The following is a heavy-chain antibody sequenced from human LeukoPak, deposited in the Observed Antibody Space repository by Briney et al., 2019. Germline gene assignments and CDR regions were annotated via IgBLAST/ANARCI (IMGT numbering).Heavy chain of an antibody. D-gene: IGHD4-23*01. CDR1: GGSFSGYY. J-gene: IGHJ4*02. CDR3: AREHGGAGY. Sequence: SETLSLTCAVYGGSFSGYYWSWIRQPPGKGLEWIGEINHSGSTNYNPSLKSRVTISVDTSKNQFSLKLSSVTAADTAVYYCAREHGGAGYWGQGTLVTVSS. CDR2: INHSGST. V-gene: IGHV4-34*01.